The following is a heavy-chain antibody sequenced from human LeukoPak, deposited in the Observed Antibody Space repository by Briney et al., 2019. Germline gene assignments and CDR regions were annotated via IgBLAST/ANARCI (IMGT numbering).Heavy chain of an antibody. V-gene: IGHV3-23*01. CDR1: GFTFSSYA. CDR2: ISGSGGST. CDR3: AKGPNIVVVTALDY. Sequence: GGSPRLSCAASGFTFSSYAMSWVRQAPGKGLEWVSAISGSGGSTFYADSVKGRFTISRDNSKNTLYLQMNSLRADDTAVYYCAKGPNIVVVTALDYWGQGTLVTVSS. J-gene: IGHJ4*02. D-gene: IGHD2-21*02.